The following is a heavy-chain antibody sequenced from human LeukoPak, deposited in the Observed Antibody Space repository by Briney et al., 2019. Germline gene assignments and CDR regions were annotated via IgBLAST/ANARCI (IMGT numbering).Heavy chain of an antibody. J-gene: IGHJ5*02. CDR3: ASRRPRYCSSTSCSNWFDP. CDR2: INPSGST. Sequence: SETLSLTCAVYGGSFSGYYWTWIRQAPGKGLEWIGEINPSGSTNYNPSLKSRVTISVDTSKNQFSLKLSSVTAADMAVYYCASRRPRYCSSTSCSNWFDPWGQGTLVTVSS. V-gene: IGHV4-34*01. D-gene: IGHD2-2*01. CDR1: GGSFSGYY.